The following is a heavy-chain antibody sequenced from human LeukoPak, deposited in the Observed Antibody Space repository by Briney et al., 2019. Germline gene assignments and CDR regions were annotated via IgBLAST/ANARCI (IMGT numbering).Heavy chain of an antibody. Sequence: GGSLRLSCAASGFTVNNNYMSWVRQAPGKGLEWVSVIYSSGSTYYADSVKGRFTISRDISKNSLYLQMTSLRAEDTAVYYCARDLGYYASSANWGQGTLVTVSS. CDR2: IYSSGST. CDR1: GFTVNNNY. D-gene: IGHD3-22*01. CDR3: ARDLGYYASSAN. V-gene: IGHV3-53*01. J-gene: IGHJ4*02.